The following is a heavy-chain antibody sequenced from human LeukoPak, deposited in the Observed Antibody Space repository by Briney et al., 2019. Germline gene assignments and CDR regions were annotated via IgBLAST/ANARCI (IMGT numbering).Heavy chain of an antibody. CDR3: ARKRDDGDYHIDY. D-gene: IGHD4-17*01. CDR2: ICYSGTT. CDR1: GDSISSGDYY. J-gene: IGHJ4*02. Sequence: PSETLSLTCTVSGDSISSGDYYWTWIRQYPGRGLLEWIGYICYSGTTYYNPSLKSRLTISVDTSKNQFSLRLGSVTAADTAVYYCARKRDDGDYHIDYWGRGTPVTVSS. V-gene: IGHV4-31*03.